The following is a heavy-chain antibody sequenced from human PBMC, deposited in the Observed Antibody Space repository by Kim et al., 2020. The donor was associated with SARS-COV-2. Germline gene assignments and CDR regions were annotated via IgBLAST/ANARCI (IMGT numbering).Heavy chain of an antibody. CDR1: GFTFSSYS. Sequence: GGSLRLSCAASGFTFSSYSMNWVRQAPGKGLEWVSSISSSSSYIYYADSVKGRFTISRDNAKNSLYLQMNSLRAEDTAVYYCASLGVVITTRGNWFDPWGQGTLVTVSS. V-gene: IGHV3-21*01. CDR2: ISSSSSYI. D-gene: IGHD3-22*01. CDR3: ASLGVVITTRGNWFDP. J-gene: IGHJ5*02.